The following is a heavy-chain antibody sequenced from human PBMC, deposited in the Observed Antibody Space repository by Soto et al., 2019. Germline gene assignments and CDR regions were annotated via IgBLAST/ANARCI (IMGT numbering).Heavy chain of an antibody. Sequence: EVQLVESGGGLVQPGGSLRLSCAASGFTVSSNYMSWVRQAPGKGLEWVSVIYSGGSTYYADSVKGRFTISRDNSKNTQSLQMSGTRAEDTAVYYCARDADIAAAGMRYWYFDLWGRGPLVTVSS. V-gene: IGHV3-66*01. CDR3: ARDADIAAAGMRYWYFDL. J-gene: IGHJ2*01. D-gene: IGHD6-13*01. CDR1: GFTVSSNY. CDR2: IYSGGST.